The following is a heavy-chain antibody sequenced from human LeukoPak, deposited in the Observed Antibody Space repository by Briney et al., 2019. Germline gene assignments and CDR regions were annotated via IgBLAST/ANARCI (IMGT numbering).Heavy chain of an antibody. Sequence: PSQTLSLTCTVSGGSISIGDYYWSWIRQPPGKGLEGIGYTYYSGSTYYNPSLKSRVTISVDTSKNQFSLKLSSVTAADTAVYYCARDYYDSRTLDYWGQGTLVTVSS. CDR3: ARDYYDSRTLDY. D-gene: IGHD3-22*01. CDR1: GGSISIGDYY. V-gene: IGHV4-30-4*08. CDR2: TYYSGST. J-gene: IGHJ4*02.